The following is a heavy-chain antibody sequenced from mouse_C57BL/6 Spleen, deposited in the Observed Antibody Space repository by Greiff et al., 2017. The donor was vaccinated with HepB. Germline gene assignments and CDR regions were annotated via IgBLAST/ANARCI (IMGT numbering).Heavy chain of an antibody. D-gene: IGHD2-2*01. CDR2: IYPGDGDT. CDR1: GYAFSSYW. CDR3: ARVGYGYDDAGYAMDY. V-gene: IGHV1-80*01. J-gene: IGHJ4*01. Sequence: VQLQQSGAELVKPGASVKISCKASGYAFSSYWMNWVKQRPGKGLEWIGQIYPGDGDTNYNGKFKGKATLTADKSSSTAYMQLSSLNSEDSAVYFCARVGYGYDDAGYAMDYWGQGTSVTVSS.